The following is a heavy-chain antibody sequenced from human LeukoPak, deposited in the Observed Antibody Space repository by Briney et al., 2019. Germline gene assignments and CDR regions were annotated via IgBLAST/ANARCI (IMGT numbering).Heavy chain of an antibody. CDR3: AREVEMGDFWSGSRGHFDL. D-gene: IGHD3-3*01. Sequence: SETLSLTCTVSGGSISSYYWSWIRQPAGKGLEWIGRIYSSGSTNYNPSLKSRVTMSVDTSKNQFSLKLSSVTTADTAVYYCAREVEMGDFWSGSRGHFDLWGRGTLVTVSS. CDR2: IYSSGST. V-gene: IGHV4-4*07. J-gene: IGHJ2*01. CDR1: GGSISSYY.